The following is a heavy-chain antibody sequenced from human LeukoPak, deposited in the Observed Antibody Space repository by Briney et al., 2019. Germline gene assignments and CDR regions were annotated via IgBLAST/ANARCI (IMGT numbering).Heavy chain of an antibody. CDR1: GGTFSSYA. Sequence: SVTVSCKASGGTFSSYAISWVRQAPGQGLEWMGRTIPILGIANYAQKFQGRVTITADKSTSTAYMELSSLRSEDTAVYYCARERLNYFDYWGQGTLVTVSS. CDR3: ARERLNYFDY. CDR2: TIPILGIA. J-gene: IGHJ4*02. V-gene: IGHV1-69*04.